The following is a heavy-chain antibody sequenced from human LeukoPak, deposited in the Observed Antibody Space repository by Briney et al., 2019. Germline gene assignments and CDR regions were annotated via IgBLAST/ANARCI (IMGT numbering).Heavy chain of an antibody. V-gene: IGHV4-34*01. D-gene: IGHD3-10*01. CDR1: GGSFSGYY. CDR3: ARRVYYYGSGRKRAPYNWFDP. Sequence: SETLSLTCAVNGGSFSGYYWSYIRQPPGKGLEWIGEINHSGSTNYNPSLKTRVTISVDTSKKQFSLNLSSVTAADTAVYYCARRVYYYGSGRKRAPYNWFDPWGQGTLVTVSS. CDR2: INHSGST. J-gene: IGHJ5*02.